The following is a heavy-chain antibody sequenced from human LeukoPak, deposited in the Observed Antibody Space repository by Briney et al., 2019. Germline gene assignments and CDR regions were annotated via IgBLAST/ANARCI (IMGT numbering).Heavy chain of an antibody. V-gene: IGHV3-23*01. J-gene: IGHJ4*02. CDR2: ISGSGGST. CDR1: GFTFSNYA. D-gene: IGHD3-10*01. Sequence: GGPLRLSCAASGFTFSNYAMSWVRQAPGKVLEWVSAISGSGGSTYYADSVKGRFTISRDNSKNTLYLQMNGLRAEDTAVYYCAKEYYYGSGSYPTSFYYFGYWGQGTLVTVSS. CDR3: AKEYYYGSGSYPTSFYYFGY.